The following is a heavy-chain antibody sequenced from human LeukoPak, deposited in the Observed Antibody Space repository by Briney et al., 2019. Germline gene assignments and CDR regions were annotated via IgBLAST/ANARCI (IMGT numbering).Heavy chain of an antibody. CDR3: ARHRYSSGWSDYDY. CDR1: NGSISSYY. V-gene: IGHV4-59*08. CDR2: ISYSGST. J-gene: IGHJ4*02. Sequence: SETLSLTCTVSNGSISSYYWSWIRQPPGKGLEWIGYISYSGSTSYNPSLKSRVTISVDTSKNQFSLKLSSVTAADTAVYYCARHRYSSGWSDYDYWGQGTLVTVSS. D-gene: IGHD6-19*01.